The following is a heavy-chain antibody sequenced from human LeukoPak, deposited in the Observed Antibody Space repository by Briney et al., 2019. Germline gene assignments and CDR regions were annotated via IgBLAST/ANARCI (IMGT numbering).Heavy chain of an antibody. CDR2: ISDRGDNT. J-gene: IGHJ4*02. V-gene: IGHV3-23*01. CDR1: GLTLAGYD. Sequence: GGSLTLSCAPSGLTLAGYDMSWGPQAPGEGVEWVWTISDRGDNTSYAGSVKGRFTISRDNSKNTQYLHMDGLRAEVTAVYYCAKRFCSATRCFHFDYWGKGTLVTVS. CDR3: AKRFCSATRCFHFDY. D-gene: IGHD2-2*01.